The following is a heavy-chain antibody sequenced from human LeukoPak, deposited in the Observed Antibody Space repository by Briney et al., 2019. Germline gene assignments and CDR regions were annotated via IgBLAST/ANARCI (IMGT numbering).Heavy chain of an antibody. Sequence: SETLSLTCTVSGGSINSHYWSWIRQPPRKGLEWIGYIYYSGSTNYNPSLKSRVTISVDTSKNQFSLKLSSVTAADTAVYYCARQVYDILTGRPSYLDYWGQGTLVTVSS. CDR2: IYYSGST. CDR3: ARQVYDILTGRPSYLDY. V-gene: IGHV4-59*08. CDR1: GGSINSHY. D-gene: IGHD3-9*01. J-gene: IGHJ4*02.